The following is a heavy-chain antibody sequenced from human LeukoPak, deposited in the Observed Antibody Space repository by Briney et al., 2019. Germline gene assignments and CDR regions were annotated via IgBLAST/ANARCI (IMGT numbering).Heavy chain of an antibody. V-gene: IGHV4-38-2*02. CDR2: IYHSGST. Sequence: PSETLSLTCTVSGGSISSYYWGWIRQPPGKGLEWIGNIYHSGSTYYNPSLKSRVTISVDTSKNQFSLKLSSVTAADTAVYFCARDRGGILSSTFGKYYFDYWGQGTLVTVSS. D-gene: IGHD6-13*01. CDR3: ARDRGGILSSTFGKYYFDY. CDR1: GGSISSYY. J-gene: IGHJ4*02.